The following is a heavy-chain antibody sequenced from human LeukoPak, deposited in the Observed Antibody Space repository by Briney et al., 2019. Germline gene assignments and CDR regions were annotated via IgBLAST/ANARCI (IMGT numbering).Heavy chain of an antibody. V-gene: IGHV4-34*01. CDR2: INHSGST. CDR3: ARPAITMIVVVRVVGFDR. J-gene: IGHJ5*02. D-gene: IGHD3-22*01. Sequence: SETLSLTCAVYGGSFSGYYWSWIRQPPGKGLEWIGEINHSGSTNYNPSLKSRVTISVATSKNQFSLKLSSVTAADTAVYYCARPAITMIVVVRVVGFDRWGQGTLVTVSS. CDR1: GGSFSGYY.